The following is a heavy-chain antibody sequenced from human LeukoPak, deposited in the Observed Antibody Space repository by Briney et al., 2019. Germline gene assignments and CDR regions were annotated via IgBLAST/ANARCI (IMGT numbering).Heavy chain of an antibody. CDR2: INPNSGGT. CDR1: GYTFTGYY. V-gene: IGHV1-2*02. CDR3: ARVVAGNWFDP. D-gene: IGHD6-19*01. Sequence: GASVEVSCKASGYTFTGYYMHWVRQAPGQGLEWMGWINPNSGGTNYAQKFQGRVTMTRDTSITTAYMKLRRLRSDDTAVYYRARVVAGNWFDPWGQGTLVTVSP. J-gene: IGHJ5*02.